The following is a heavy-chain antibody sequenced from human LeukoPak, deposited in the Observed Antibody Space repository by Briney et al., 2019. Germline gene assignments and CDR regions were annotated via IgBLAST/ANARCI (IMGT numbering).Heavy chain of an antibody. CDR3: ARRTYYYDSSGYEAPYYFDY. Sequence: PGGSLRLSCAASGFTFSSYAMHWVRQAPGKGLEYVSAISSNGGSTYYANSVKGRFTISRDNYKTTLYLQMGSLRAEDMAVYYCARRTYYYDSSGYEAPYYFDYWGQGTLVTVSS. CDR2: ISSNGGST. J-gene: IGHJ4*02. V-gene: IGHV3-64*01. CDR1: GFTFSSYA. D-gene: IGHD3-22*01.